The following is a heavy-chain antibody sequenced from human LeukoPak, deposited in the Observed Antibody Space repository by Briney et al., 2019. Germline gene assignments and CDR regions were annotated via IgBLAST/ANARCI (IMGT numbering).Heavy chain of an antibody. D-gene: IGHD3-22*01. CDR2: VSGSGGDT. Sequence: GGSLRRSCTASGFTFTSYAISWVRRAPGKGLEWVSAVSGSGGDTYYADSVEGRFTISRDNSKNTLSLQMNSLRAEDTAVYYCARVTYYFDSRGYYAFDYWGQGTLVTVSS. J-gene: IGHJ4*02. CDR1: GFTFTSYA. V-gene: IGHV3-23*01. CDR3: ARVTYYFDSRGYYAFDY.